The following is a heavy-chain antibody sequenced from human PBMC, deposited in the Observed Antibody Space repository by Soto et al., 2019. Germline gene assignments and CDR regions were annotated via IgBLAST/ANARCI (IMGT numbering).Heavy chain of an antibody. J-gene: IGHJ6*02. D-gene: IGHD3-9*01. V-gene: IGHV1-2*04. Sequence: QVQLVQSGAEVKKPGASVKVSCKASGYTFTGYYMHWVRQAPGQGLEWMGWINPNSGGTNYAQKFQGWVTMTRDTSISTAYMELSRLRSDDTAVYYCARGRVDILTGYTYGMDVWGQGTTVTVSS. CDR2: INPNSGGT. CDR3: ARGRVDILTGYTYGMDV. CDR1: GYTFTGYY.